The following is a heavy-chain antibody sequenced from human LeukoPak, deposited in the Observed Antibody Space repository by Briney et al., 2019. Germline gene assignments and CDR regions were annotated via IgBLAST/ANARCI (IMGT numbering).Heavy chain of an antibody. Sequence: GGSLRLSCAASGFTFSSNAMSWVRQAGGKGLEWVSAISGSGGKTFYADSVKGRFTISRDNSKNTLYLQMNSLRAEDTAVYYCARGKEGVDYWGQGTLVTVSS. J-gene: IGHJ4*02. CDR2: ISGSGGKT. D-gene: IGHD3-16*01. CDR1: GFTFSSNA. CDR3: ARGKEGVDY. V-gene: IGHV3-23*01.